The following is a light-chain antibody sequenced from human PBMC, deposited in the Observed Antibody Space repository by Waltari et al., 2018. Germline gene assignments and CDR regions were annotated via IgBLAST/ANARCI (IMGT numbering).Light chain of an antibody. CDR1: SGHSNYV. CDR3: HTWGTGGDWV. Sequence: QLVLTQSPSASASLGASVTLTCSLSSGHSNYVIAWHQQQPEKGPRYLMKVKSDGSHSKGDGIPERFSGSSSGAERHLTISSLQSEDEADYYCHTWGTGGDWVFGGGTKLTVL. V-gene: IGLV4-69*02. J-gene: IGLJ3*02. CDR2: VKSDGSH.